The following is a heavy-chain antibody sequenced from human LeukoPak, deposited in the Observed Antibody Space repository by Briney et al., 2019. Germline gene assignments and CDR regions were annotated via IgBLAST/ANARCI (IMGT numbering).Heavy chain of an antibody. J-gene: IGHJ4*02. Sequence: WETLSLTCTVSGGSISSHYWSWFRQTPGERPEWIAFIYYSGTTNYNPSLKGRVTISIDSSKNQFSLELSSVTAADAAIYYCARGTGFYDSGGHYYWGYFDSWGQGTLVPVSS. CDR2: IYYSGTT. V-gene: IGHV4-59*11. CDR1: GGSISSHY. CDR3: ARGTGFYDSGGHYYWGYFDS. D-gene: IGHD3-22*01.